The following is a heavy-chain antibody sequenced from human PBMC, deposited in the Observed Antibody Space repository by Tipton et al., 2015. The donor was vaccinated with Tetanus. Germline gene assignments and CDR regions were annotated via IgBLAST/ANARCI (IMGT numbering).Heavy chain of an antibody. Sequence: GSLRLSCSVSGGSLDNNNYHWGWIRQAPGKGLEWVSAISSSSAYIYYADSVKGRFTIFRDNDKKSVYLQMNSLRAEDTAVYYCARELDCSGGGCYSYGLDVWGQGTTVTVSS. CDR3: ARELDCSGGGCYSYGLDV. CDR1: GGSLDN. J-gene: IGHJ6*02. D-gene: IGHD2-15*01. CDR2: ISSSSAYI. V-gene: IGHV3-11*06.